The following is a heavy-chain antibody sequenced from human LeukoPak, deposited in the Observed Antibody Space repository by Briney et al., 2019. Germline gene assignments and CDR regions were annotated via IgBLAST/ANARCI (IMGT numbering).Heavy chain of an antibody. Sequence: ASVKVSCKASGYTFTTYYMHWVRQAPGQGLEWMGIIKPGGGSTSYAQKFQGRVTMTRDMSTSTVYMELSSLRSEDTAVYYCARCSGSSCYSPFAPGGAFDIWGQGTMVTVSS. CDR1: GYTFTTYY. CDR2: IKPGGGST. V-gene: IGHV1-46*01. J-gene: IGHJ3*02. D-gene: IGHD2-15*01. CDR3: ARCSGSSCYSPFAPGGAFDI.